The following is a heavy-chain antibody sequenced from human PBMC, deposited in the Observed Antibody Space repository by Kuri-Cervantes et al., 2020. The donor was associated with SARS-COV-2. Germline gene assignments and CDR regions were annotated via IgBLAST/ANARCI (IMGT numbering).Heavy chain of an antibody. J-gene: IGHJ4*02. CDR2: ISYDGSNK. D-gene: IGHD4-17*01. CDR3: ATDYDYGDGIDY. Sequence: GESLKISCAASGFTFSSYGMHWVRQAPGKGLEWVAVISYDGSNKYYADSVKGRFTISRDNSKSTLYLQMNSLRAEDTAVYYCATDYDYGDGIDYWGQGTLVTVSS. CDR1: GFTFSSYG. V-gene: IGHV3-30*19.